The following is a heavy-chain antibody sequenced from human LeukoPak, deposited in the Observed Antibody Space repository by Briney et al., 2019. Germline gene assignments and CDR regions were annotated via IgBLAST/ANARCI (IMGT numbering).Heavy chain of an antibody. V-gene: IGHV1-8*02. J-gene: IGHJ4*02. CDR1: GYTFTGYY. D-gene: IGHD2-15*01. CDR2: INPNSGNT. Sequence: ASVKVSCKASGYTFTGYYMHWVRQAPGQGLEWMGRINPNSGNTGYAQKFQGRVTMTRNTSISTAYMELSSLKSEDTAVYYCARSEIVVGPAYWGQGTLVTVSS. CDR3: ARSEIVVGPAY.